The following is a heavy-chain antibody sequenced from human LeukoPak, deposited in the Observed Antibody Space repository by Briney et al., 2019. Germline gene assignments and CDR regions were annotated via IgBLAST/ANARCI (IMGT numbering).Heavy chain of an antibody. CDR1: GFTFSRYV. Sequence: GGSLRLSCSASGFTFSRYVMHWVRQAPGKGLEYVSAISSNGGSTYYADSVKGRFTISRDNSKNTLYLQMSSLRAEDTAVYYCVKDGSGSYYTYYFDYWGQGTLVTVSS. D-gene: IGHD3-10*01. CDR3: VKDGSGSYYTYYFDY. V-gene: IGHV3-64D*06. J-gene: IGHJ4*02. CDR2: ISSNGGST.